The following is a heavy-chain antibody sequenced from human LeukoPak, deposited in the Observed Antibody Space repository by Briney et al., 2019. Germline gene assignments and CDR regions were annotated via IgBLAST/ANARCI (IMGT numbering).Heavy chain of an antibody. V-gene: IGHV3-49*05. J-gene: IGHJ6*02. CDR2: IRSKAYGGTT. Sequence: KPGGSLRLSCAASGFTFDDYTMHWFRQAPGKGLEWVGFIRSKAYGGTTEYAASVKGRFTISRDDSKSIAYLQMNSLKTEDTAVYYCTRYYDSSGYSVWGQGTTVTVSS. D-gene: IGHD3-22*01. CDR1: GFTFDDYT. CDR3: TRYYDSSGYSV.